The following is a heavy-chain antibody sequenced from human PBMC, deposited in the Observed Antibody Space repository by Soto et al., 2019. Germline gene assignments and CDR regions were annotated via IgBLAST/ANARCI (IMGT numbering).Heavy chain of an antibody. J-gene: IGHJ6*02. CDR2: ISYDGSNK. Sequence: GGSLRLSCAASGFTFSSYAMHWVRQAPGKGLEWVAVISYDGSNKYYADSVKGRFTISRDNSKNTLYLQMNSLRAEDTAVYYCARDRWNYNYYYYYGMDVWGQGTTVTVSS. D-gene: IGHD1-7*01. CDR1: GFTFSSYA. V-gene: IGHV3-30-3*01. CDR3: ARDRWNYNYYYYYGMDV.